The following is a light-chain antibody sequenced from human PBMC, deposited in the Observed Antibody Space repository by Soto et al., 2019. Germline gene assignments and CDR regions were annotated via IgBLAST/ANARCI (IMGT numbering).Light chain of an antibody. CDR2: AAS. CDR3: QKYNSAPQT. J-gene: IGKJ1*01. CDR1: QGISNY. V-gene: IGKV1-27*01. Sequence: DIQMTQSPSSLSASVGDRVTITCRASQGISNYLAWYQQKPGKVPKLLIYAASTLQSGVPSRFSGSGSGTDFTLTFSSLQPEDVATYYCQKYNSAPQTFGQGTKVEI.